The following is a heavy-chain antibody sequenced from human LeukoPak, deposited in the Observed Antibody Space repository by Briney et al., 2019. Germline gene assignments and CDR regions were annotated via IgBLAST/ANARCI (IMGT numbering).Heavy chain of an antibody. CDR2: IKQDGTEK. J-gene: IGHJ4*02. Sequence: GGSLRLSCAASEFTFISYWMSWVRQAPGKGLEWVANIKQDGTEKYYVDSVKGRFTISRDNAKNSLYLQMNSLRAEDTALYYCAKDRWAYYYGAASDYWGQGTLVTVSS. D-gene: IGHD3-10*01. V-gene: IGHV3-7*03. CDR1: EFTFISYW. CDR3: AKDRWAYYYGAASDY.